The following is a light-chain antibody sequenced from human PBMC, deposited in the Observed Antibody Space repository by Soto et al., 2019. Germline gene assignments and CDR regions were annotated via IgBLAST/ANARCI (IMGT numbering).Light chain of an antibody. CDR1: SSDVGGYNY. Sequence: QSVLTQPASVSGSPGQSITISCTGTSSDVGGYNYVSWYQQHPGKVPKLMIYEVSNRPSGVVNRFSGSKSGNTASLTISGLQAEDEADYYWSSFTSSSTQVFGTGTQLTVL. J-gene: IGLJ1*01. V-gene: IGLV2-14*01. CDR2: EVS. CDR3: SSFTSSSTQV.